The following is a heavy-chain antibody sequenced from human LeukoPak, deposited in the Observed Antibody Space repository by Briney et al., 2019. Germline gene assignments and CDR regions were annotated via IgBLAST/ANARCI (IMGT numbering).Heavy chain of an antibody. CDR2: ISAYNGNT. J-gene: IGHJ6*03. CDR3: ARVFTVVTPSGFYYYMDV. V-gene: IGHV1-18*01. D-gene: IGHD4-23*01. CDR1: GYTFTSYG. Sequence: ASVKVSCKASGYTFTSYGISWVRQAPGQGLEWMGWISAYNGNTNYAQKLQGRVTMTTDTSTSTAYMELRSLRSDDTAVYYCARVFTVVTPSGFYYYMDVWGKGTTVTVSS.